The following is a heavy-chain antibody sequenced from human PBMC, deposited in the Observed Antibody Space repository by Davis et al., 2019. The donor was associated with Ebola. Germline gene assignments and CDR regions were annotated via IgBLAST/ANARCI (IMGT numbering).Heavy chain of an antibody. CDR2: IYYSGIT. V-gene: IGHV4-39*07. D-gene: IGHD2-2*01. J-gene: IGHJ6*02. Sequence: SETLSLTCTVSGGSIISSSSYWGWIRQPPRKGLEWIGSIYYSGITYYNPSLKSRVTISVDTSKNQFSLKLSSVTAADTAVYYCARDEIVRQDCISTSCYVYYYYGMDVWGQGTTVTVSS. CDR1: GGSIISSSSY. CDR3: ARDEIVRQDCISTSCYVYYYYGMDV.